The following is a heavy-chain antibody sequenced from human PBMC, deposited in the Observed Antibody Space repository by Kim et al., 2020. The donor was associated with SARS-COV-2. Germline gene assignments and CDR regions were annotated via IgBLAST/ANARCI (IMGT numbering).Heavy chain of an antibody. CDR1: GYTFTSYY. CDR3: ARVGIGYSGYVSYYYYYGMDV. D-gene: IGHD5-12*01. CDR2: INPSGGST. Sequence: ASVKVSCKASGYTFTSYYMHWVRQAPGQGLEWMGIINPSGGSTSYAQKFQSRVTMTRDTSTSTVYMELSSLRSEDTAVYYCARVGIGYSGYVSYYYYYGMDVWGQGTTVTVSS. V-gene: IGHV1-46*03. J-gene: IGHJ6*02.